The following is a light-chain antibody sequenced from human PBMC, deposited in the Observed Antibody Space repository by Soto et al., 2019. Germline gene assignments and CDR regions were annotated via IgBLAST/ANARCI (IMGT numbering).Light chain of an antibody. CDR2: RAS. V-gene: IGKV3-20*01. Sequence: VLTQSPGTLSLSPGQRATLSCRASQSLSGNYLAWYQRKPGQAPRVLIYRASIRATGISDRFSGSGSGTDFTLTISRLEPEDFAVYYCQQYDTSPRTFGQGTKVDIK. CDR3: QQYDTSPRT. J-gene: IGKJ1*01. CDR1: QSLSGNY.